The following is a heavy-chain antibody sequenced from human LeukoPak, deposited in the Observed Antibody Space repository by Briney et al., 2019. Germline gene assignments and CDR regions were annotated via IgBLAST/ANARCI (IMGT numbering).Heavy chain of an antibody. V-gene: IGHV4-39*01. CDR1: GGSISSSSYY. D-gene: IGHD6-19*01. Sequence: PSETLSLTCTVSGGSISSSSYYWGWIRQSPGKGLEWIGSIFYSGSTYYNPSLKSRVTISIDTSENQFSLKVSSVTAAGTAVYYCATTPALAVAGTLEPKEWGQGTLVTVSS. CDR2: IFYSGST. J-gene: IGHJ4*02. CDR3: ATTPALAVAGTLEPKE.